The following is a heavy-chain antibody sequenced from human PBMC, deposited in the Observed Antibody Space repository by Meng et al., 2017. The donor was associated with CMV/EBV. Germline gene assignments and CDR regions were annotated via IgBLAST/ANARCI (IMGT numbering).Heavy chain of an antibody. CDR2: IYYSGST. J-gene: IGHJ2*01. D-gene: IGHD3-16*01. CDR1: GGSISSYY. Sequence: ESLKISCTVSGGSISSYYWSWIRQPPGKGLEWIGYIYYSGSTNYNPSLKSRVTISVDTSKNQFSLKLSSVTAADTAVYYCASAPVLGGFRWYFDLWGRGTLVTVSS. CDR3: ASAPVLGGFRWYFDL. V-gene: IGHV4-59*01.